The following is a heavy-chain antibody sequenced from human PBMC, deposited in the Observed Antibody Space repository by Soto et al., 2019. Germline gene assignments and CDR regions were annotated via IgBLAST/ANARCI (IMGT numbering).Heavy chain of an antibody. V-gene: IGHV1-69*13. Sequence: SVKVSCKASGGPFSSYAISWVRQAPGQGLEWMGGIIPIFGTANYAQKFQGRVTITADESTSTAYMELSSLRSEDTAVYYCARDSPCTNGVCYSGYWGQGTRVTSPQ. CDR2: IIPIFGTA. CDR1: GGPFSSYA. CDR3: ARDSPCTNGVCYSGY. J-gene: IGHJ4*02. D-gene: IGHD2-8*01.